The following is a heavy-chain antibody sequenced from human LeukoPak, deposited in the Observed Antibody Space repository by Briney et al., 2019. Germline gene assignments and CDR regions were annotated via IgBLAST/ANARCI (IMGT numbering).Heavy chain of an antibody. Sequence: ASVKVSCKVSGYTLTELSMHWVRQAPGKGLEWMGGFDPEDGETIYAQKFQGRVTMTEDTSTDTAYMELSSLRSEDTAVYYCAADYGDLDAFDIWGQGTMVTVSS. CDR2: FDPEDGET. CDR3: AADYGDLDAFDI. D-gene: IGHD4-17*01. V-gene: IGHV1-24*01. J-gene: IGHJ3*02. CDR1: GYTLTELS.